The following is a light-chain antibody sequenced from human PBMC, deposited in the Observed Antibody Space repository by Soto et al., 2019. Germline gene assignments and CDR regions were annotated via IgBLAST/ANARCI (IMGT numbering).Light chain of an antibody. J-gene: IGKJ4*01. V-gene: IGKV3-15*01. CDR3: QQYNNWPQS. Sequence: EIVMTQSPATLSVSPGERATLSCRASQSVSSNLAWYQQKPGQAPRLLIYGASTRATGIPARFSGSGSGTEFTLTISSLQSEDFAVSYCQQYNNWPQSFGGGTKVEIK. CDR1: QSVSSN. CDR2: GAS.